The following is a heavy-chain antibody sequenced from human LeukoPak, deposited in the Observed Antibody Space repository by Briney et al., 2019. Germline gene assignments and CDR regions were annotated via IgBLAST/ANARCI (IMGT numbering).Heavy chain of an antibody. CDR2: IYYSGTT. J-gene: IGHJ4*02. Sequence: PSETLSLTCTASGGSISSRSYYWGWIRQPPGKGLEWIGSIYYSGTTYYNPSLKSRVTISVDKSKNQFSLRVSSVTAADTAVYYCARGQSWSFDYWGQGTLVTVST. CDR3: ARGQSWSFDY. V-gene: IGHV4-39*07. CDR1: GGSISSRSYY. D-gene: IGHD2-8*02.